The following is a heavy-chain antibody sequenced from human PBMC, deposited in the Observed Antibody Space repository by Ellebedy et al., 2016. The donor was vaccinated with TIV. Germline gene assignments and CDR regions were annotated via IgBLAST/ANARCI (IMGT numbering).Heavy chain of an antibody. J-gene: IGHJ4*02. V-gene: IGHV3-7*03. CDR1: GFTFSNYW. CDR2: IKQDGSEK. D-gene: IGHD5-12*01. CDR3: ARGGYGRPFDC. Sequence: GGSLRLSCAASGFTFSNYWMKWVRQAPGKGLEWVANIKQDGSEKYYVDSAKGRFTISRDNAKNSLFLQMNSLRVEDTAVYFCARGGYGRPFDCWGQGTLVTVSS.